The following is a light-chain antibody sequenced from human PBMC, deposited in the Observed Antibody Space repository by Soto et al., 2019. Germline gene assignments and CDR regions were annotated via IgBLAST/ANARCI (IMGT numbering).Light chain of an antibody. V-gene: IGKV1-39*01. J-gene: IGKJ4*01. Sequence: DIPMTQSPPYLSASVGDGVTITCRASQTISDYLHWYQQKPGKAPTLLIYGSSSLQTGVPPRFSGSGSGTEFTLTISSLQPEDFGTYFCQQTYYSLVSFGGGTKVDLK. CDR2: GSS. CDR1: QTISDY. CDR3: QQTYYSLVS.